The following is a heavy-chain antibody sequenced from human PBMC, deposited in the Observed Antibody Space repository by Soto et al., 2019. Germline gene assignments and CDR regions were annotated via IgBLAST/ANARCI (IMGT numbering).Heavy chain of an antibody. V-gene: IGHV1-69*12. J-gene: IGHJ2*01. CDR1: GGTFSNYP. Sequence: QVQLVQSGAEVKKPGSSVKVSCKASGGTFSNYPISWVRQAPGQGLEWMGGIIPIFGTVNYAQKFQGRVTITADASTSTAYIELSSLRTDDTAVYSRARGNQRWLQLWYFDLWGRGPLVTVSS. CDR2: IIPIFGTV. D-gene: IGHD5-12*01. CDR3: ARGNQRWLQLWYFDL.